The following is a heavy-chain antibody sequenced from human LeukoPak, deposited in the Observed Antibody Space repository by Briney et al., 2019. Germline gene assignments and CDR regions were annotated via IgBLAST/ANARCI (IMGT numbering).Heavy chain of an antibody. V-gene: IGHV3-7*01. J-gene: IGHJ4*02. CDR1: GFTFTYYW. CDR3: IRMGYCTSGICYEVFDY. Sequence: GGSLRLSCVASGFTFTYYWMSWVRQAPGKGLEWVGNIKQDGSEKYYGGSVKGRFTISRDNAKNSLSLQITSLRAEDTAVYYCIRMGYCTSGICYEVFDYWGQGTLVTVSS. CDR2: IKQDGSEK. D-gene: IGHD2-8*01.